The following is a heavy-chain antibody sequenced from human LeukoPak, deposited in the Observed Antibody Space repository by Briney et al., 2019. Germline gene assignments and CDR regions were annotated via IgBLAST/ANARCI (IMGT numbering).Heavy chain of an antibody. D-gene: IGHD6-13*01. CDR1: SYSISSGYY. CDR3: ARQGGSNSPYYYYFMDV. Sequence: PSETRSLTCAVSSYSISSGYYWGWFRQPPGKGPEWIGCIYHSGTTNYNPSLKGRLTIAIDTPKNQFSLMISSVTAADTAVYYCARQGGSNSPYYYYFMDVWGKGTTVTVSS. V-gene: IGHV4-38-2*01. J-gene: IGHJ6*03. CDR2: IYHSGTT.